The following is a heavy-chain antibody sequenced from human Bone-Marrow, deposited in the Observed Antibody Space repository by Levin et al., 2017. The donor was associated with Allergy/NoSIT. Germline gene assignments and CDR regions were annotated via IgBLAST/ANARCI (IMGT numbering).Heavy chain of an antibody. Sequence: SQTLSLTCTVSGGSISSYYWSWIRQPPGKGLEWIGYIYYSGSTNYNPSLKSRVTISVDTSKNQFSLKLSSVTAADTAVYYCARHPGDGIISSWDRGEVDYWGQGTLVTVSS. J-gene: IGHJ4*02. CDR1: GGSISSYY. D-gene: IGHD6-13*01. CDR2: IYYSGST. V-gene: IGHV4-59*08. CDR3: ARHPGDGIISSWDRGEVDY.